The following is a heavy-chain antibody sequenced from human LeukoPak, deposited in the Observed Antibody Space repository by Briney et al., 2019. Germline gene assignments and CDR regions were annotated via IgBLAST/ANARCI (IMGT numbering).Heavy chain of an antibody. CDR1: GFTFSSYS. CDR3: AKDVRDFWSGSNWFDP. CDR2: ISSSSSYI. Sequence: GGSLRLSCAASGFTFSSYSMNWVRQAPGKGLEWVSSISSSSSYIYYADSVKGRFTISRDNSKNTLYLQMNSLRAEDTAVYYCAKDVRDFWSGSNWFDPWGQGTLVTVSS. D-gene: IGHD3-3*01. J-gene: IGHJ5*02. V-gene: IGHV3-21*01.